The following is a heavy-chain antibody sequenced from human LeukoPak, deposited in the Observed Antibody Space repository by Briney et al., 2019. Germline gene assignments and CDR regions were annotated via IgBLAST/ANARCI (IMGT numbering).Heavy chain of an antibody. CDR2: IFGSGGTT. CDR1: GFTFSSYA. J-gene: IGHJ3*02. V-gene: IGHV3-23*01. CDR3: AKDMWGRTWDEAFDI. Sequence: GGSLGLSCAASGFTFSSYAMSWVRQSPGKGLEWVSAIFGSGGTTYYVDSVKGRFTNSRDNSENTLYLQMNSLRAEDTAIYYCAKDMWGRTWDEAFDIWGQGTTVTVSS. D-gene: IGHD1-14*01.